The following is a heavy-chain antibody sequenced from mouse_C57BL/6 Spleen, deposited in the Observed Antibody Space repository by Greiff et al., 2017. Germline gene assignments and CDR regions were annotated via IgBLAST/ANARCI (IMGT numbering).Heavy chain of an antibody. CDR1: GYTFTSSD. V-gene: IGHV1-85*01. J-gene: IGHJ4*01. CDR2: IYPRDGST. D-gene: IGHD1-1*02. CDR3: ARGEYGMDY. Sequence: VKLMESGPELVKPGASVKLSCTASGYTFTSSDINWVKQRPGQGLEWIGWIYPRDGSTKYTEQFQGKATLTVDTSSSTAYMELHSLTSEDSVVYFSARGEYGMDYWGQGTSGTVSS.